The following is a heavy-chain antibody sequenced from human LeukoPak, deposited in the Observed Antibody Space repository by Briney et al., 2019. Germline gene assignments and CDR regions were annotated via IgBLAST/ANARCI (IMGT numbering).Heavy chain of an antibody. V-gene: IGHV3-30*03. J-gene: IGHJ4*02. CDR1: GFTFSSYG. CDR3: ARGYIYGYSFDY. CDR2: ISYDGSNK. D-gene: IGHD5-18*01. Sequence: GGSLRLSCAASGFTFSSYGMHWVRQAPGKGLEWVAVISYDGSNKYYADSVKGRFTISRDNSKNTLYLQMNSLRAEDTAVYFCARGYIYGYSFDYWGQGTLVTVSS.